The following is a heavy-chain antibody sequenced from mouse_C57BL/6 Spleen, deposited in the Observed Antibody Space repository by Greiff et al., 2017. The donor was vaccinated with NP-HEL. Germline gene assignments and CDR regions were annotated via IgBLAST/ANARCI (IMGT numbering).Heavy chain of an antibody. Sequence: QVQLQQSGAELVKPGASVKLSCKASGYTFTAYTIHWVKQRSGQGLEWIGWCYPGSGSIKYNEKFKYKATLTADKASSTVYMELSRLTSEDSAVYFCARDGYSYYAMDYWGEGTSVTVSS. CDR2: CYPGSGSI. V-gene: IGHV1-62-2*01. D-gene: IGHD2-3*01. CDR1: GYTFTAYT. CDR3: ARDGYSYYAMDY. J-gene: IGHJ4*01.